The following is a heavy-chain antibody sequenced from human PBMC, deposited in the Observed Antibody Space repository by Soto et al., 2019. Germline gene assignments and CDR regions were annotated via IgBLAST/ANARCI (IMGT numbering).Heavy chain of an antibody. CDR1: GFTFSNAW. D-gene: IGHD3-3*01. J-gene: IGHJ4*02. CDR2: IKSKTDGGTT. Sequence: EVQLVESGGGLVKPGGSLRLSCAASGFTFSNAWMNWVRQAPGKGLEWVGRIKSKTDGGTTDYAAPVKGRFTISRDDSKNTLYLQMNSLKTEDTAVYSCTTDYDFWSGYPTDYWGQGTLVTVSS. CDR3: TTDYDFWSGYPTDY. V-gene: IGHV3-15*07.